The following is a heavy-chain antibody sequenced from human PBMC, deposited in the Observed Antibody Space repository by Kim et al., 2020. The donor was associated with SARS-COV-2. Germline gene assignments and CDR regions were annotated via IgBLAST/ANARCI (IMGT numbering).Heavy chain of an antibody. Sequence: SETLSLTCTISGASISNYYLSWIRQPPGKGLEWIGYLYDTGSADYSPSFKSRVTISVDKSKNQFSLKVTSVTAADTAVYYCARTDGSGRFSSAMDVWGQGTSVIVSS. CDR3: ARTDGSGRFSSAMDV. CDR1: GASISNYY. D-gene: IGHD3-10*01. CDR2: LYDTGSA. V-gene: IGHV4-59*01. J-gene: IGHJ6*02.